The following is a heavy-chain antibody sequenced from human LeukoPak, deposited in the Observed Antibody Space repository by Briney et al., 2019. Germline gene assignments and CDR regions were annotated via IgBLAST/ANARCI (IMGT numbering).Heavy chain of an antibody. CDR3: TRGGITMIRGVIRGNHFDS. V-gene: IGHV3-7*03. CDR1: GLILSNYW. D-gene: IGHD3-10*01. Sequence: GSLRLSWGAPGLILSNYWISWVRQAPGEGLEWVANINRDGSEKYYVDSVKGRFTISRDNAKNSLYLQMNSLRGEDTAVYYCTRGGITMIRGVIRGNHFDSWGQGTLVTVSS. J-gene: IGHJ4*02. CDR2: INRDGSEK.